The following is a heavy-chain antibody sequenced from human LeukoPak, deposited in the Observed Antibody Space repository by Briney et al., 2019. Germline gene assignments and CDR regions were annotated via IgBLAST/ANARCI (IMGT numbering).Heavy chain of an antibody. V-gene: IGHV3-48*03. D-gene: IGHD4-17*01. CDR3: ARPTVTTFSAFDI. CDR2: ISSSGSTI. J-gene: IGHJ3*02. CDR1: GFTFSSYE. Sequence: PGGSLRLSCAASGFTFSSYEMNWVRQAPGKGLEWVSYISSSGSTIYYADSVKGRFTISRDNAKNSLYLQMNSLRAEDTAVYYCARPTVTTFSAFDIWGQGTMVTVSS.